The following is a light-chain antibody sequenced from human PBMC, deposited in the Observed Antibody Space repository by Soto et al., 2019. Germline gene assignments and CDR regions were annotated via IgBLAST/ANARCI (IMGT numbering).Light chain of an antibody. CDR3: MQALQTPDT. V-gene: IGKV2-28*01. Sequence: DIVMTQSPLSLPVTPGEPASISCRSSQSLLHSNGYYYLDWYLQKPGQSPQLLIYLGSNRASGVPDRFSGSGSGTDFTLKISRVEAEDVGVYYCMQALQTPDTFGQGTRLEIK. J-gene: IGKJ5*01. CDR2: LGS. CDR1: QSLLHSNGYYY.